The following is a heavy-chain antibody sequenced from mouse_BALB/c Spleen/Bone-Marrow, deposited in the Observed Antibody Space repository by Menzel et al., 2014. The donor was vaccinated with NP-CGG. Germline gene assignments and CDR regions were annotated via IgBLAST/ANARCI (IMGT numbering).Heavy chain of an antibody. CDR1: GFTFSSFG. V-gene: IGHV5-17*02. J-gene: IGHJ2*01. CDR3: AIEGYYDY. D-gene: IGHD2-3*01. CDR2: ISSGSSTI. Sequence: EVKLVESGGGLVQPGGSRKLSCAASGFTFSSFGMHWVHQAPEKGLEWVAYISSGSSTIYYADTVKGRFTISRDNPKNTLFLQMTSLRSEDTAMYYCAIEGYYDYWGQGTTLTVSS.